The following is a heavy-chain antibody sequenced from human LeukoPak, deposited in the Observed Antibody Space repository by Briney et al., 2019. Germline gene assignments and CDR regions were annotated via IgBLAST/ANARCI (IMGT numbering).Heavy chain of an antibody. CDR2: IYISGST. CDR1: GGSISSYY. V-gene: IGHV4-4*09. D-gene: IGHD3-22*01. Sequence: SETLSLTCTVSGGSISSYYWSWIRQPPGKGLEWIGYIYISGSTNYNPSLKSRVTISVDTSKNQFSLKLSSVTAADTAVYYCARLPYYYDSSGYYYYFDYWGQGTLVTVSS. J-gene: IGHJ4*02. CDR3: ARLPYYYDSSGYYYYFDY.